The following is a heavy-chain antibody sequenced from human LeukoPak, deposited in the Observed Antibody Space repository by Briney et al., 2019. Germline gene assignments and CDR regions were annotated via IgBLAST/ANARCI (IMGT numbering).Heavy chain of an antibody. V-gene: IGHV3-23*01. CDR1: GFTFSIYA. D-gene: IGHD3-16*02. CDR2: ISGSGGST. Sequence: GGTLRLSCAASGFTFSIYAMSWVRQAPGKGLEWVSAISGSGGSTYYADSVKGRFTISRDNSKNTLYLQMNSLRAEDTAVYYCAKSMDMITFGGVIAAFDYWGQGTLVTVSS. CDR3: AKSMDMITFGGVIAAFDY. J-gene: IGHJ4*02.